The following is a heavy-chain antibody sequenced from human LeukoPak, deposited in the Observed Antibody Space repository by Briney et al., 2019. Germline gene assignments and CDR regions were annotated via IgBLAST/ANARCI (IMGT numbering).Heavy chain of an antibody. CDR1: GFTVSSNY. V-gene: IGHV3-53*04. D-gene: IGHD3-9*01. Sequence: GGSLRLSCAASGFTVSSNYMSWVRQAPGKGLEWVSVIYSGGSTYYADSVKGRCTISRHNSKNTLYLQMNSLRAEDTAVYYCARDRSRLRYFDWLMFYWGQGTLVTVSS. CDR3: ARDRSRLRYFDWLMFY. CDR2: IYSGGST. J-gene: IGHJ4*02.